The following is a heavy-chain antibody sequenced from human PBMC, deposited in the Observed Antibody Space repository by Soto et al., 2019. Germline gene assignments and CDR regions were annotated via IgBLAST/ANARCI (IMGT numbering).Heavy chain of an antibody. CDR1: SDSISNYY. V-gene: IGHV4-59*08. CDR2: IHSSGST. D-gene: IGHD3-3*01. J-gene: IGHJ4*02. CDR3: ARQVWSGAFDY. Sequence: SETLSLTCTVSSDSISNYYWSWIRQPPGKGLEWIGYIHSSGSTNYNPSLKSRVNISGDTSKNQFSLKLSSVTAADTAVYYCARQVWSGAFDYWGQGTLVTVSS.